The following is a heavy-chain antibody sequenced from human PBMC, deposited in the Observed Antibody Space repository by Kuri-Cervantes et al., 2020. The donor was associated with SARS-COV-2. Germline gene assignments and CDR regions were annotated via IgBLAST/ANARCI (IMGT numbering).Heavy chain of an antibody. CDR2: ISGSSEYI. V-gene: IGHV3-21*01. Sequence: GESLKISCTASGFTISSYTLTWVRQAPGKGLEWVSSISGSSEYIYYADSVKGRFTISRDNARNTLYLQMNSLRAEDTAVYYCARDRYDFWSGLGYYYYGMDVWGQGTTVTVSS. D-gene: IGHD3-3*01. CDR1: GFTISSYT. CDR3: ARDRYDFWSGLGYYYYGMDV. J-gene: IGHJ6*02.